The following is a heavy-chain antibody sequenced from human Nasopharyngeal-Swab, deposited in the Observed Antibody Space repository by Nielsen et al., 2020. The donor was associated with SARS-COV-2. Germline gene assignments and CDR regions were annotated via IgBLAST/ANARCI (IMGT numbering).Heavy chain of an antibody. Sequence: VRQAPGKGLEWVAVISYDGSNKYYADSVKGRFTISRDNSKNTLYLQMNSLRAEDTAVYYCARVRKDSSSTSCYTSDYWGQGTLVTVSS. V-gene: IGHV3-30-3*01. J-gene: IGHJ4*02. CDR2: ISYDGSNK. CDR3: ARVRKDSSSTSCYTSDY. D-gene: IGHD2-2*02.